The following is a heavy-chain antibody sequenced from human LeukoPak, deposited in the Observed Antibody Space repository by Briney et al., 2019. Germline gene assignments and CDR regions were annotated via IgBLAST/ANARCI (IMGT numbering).Heavy chain of an antibody. J-gene: IGHJ4*02. CDR3: ARQGGIYGLDY. D-gene: IGHD3-16*01. V-gene: IGHV4-39*01. Sequence: SETLSLTCTVSGGSISSSSYYWGWIRQPPGKGLEWIGSIYYSGSTYYNPSLKSRVAVSVDTSKNQFSLKLSSVTAADTAVYYCARQGGIYGLDYWGQGTLVTVSS. CDR2: IYYSGST. CDR1: GGSISSSSYY.